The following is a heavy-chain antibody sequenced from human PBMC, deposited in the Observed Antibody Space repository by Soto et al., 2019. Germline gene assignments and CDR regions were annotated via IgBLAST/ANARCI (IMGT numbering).Heavy chain of an antibody. V-gene: IGHV4-31*03. CDR3: ARDPGDYVAFDI. D-gene: IGHD4-17*01. CDR2: IYYSGST. CDR1: GGSISSGGYY. Sequence: SETLSLTCTVSGGSISSGGYYWSWIRQHPGKGLEWIGYIYYSGSTYYNPSLKSRVTISVDTSKNQFSLKLSSVTAADTAVYYCARDPGDYVAFDIWGQGTMVTVSS. J-gene: IGHJ3*02.